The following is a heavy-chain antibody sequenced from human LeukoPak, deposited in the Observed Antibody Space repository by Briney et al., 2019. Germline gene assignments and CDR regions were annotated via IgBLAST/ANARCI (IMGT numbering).Heavy chain of an antibody. V-gene: IGHV3-21*01. CDR3: AGGNPGWDYYYGMDV. D-gene: IGHD4-23*01. CDR1: GFSFSDYS. CDR2: ISSSSSYI. Sequence: GGSLRLSCAASGFSFSDYSMNWVRQAPGKGLGWVSSISSSSSYIYYADSVKGRFTISRDNAKNSLYLQMNSLRAEDTAVYYCAGGNPGWDYYYGMDVWGQGTTVTVSS. J-gene: IGHJ6*02.